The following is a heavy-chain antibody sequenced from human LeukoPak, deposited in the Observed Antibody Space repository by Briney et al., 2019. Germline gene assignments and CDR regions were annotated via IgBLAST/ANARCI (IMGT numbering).Heavy chain of an antibody. CDR2: IHHSGST. CDR3: ARAPYCSGGSCYLDY. CDR1: GGSISSGDYY. J-gene: IGHJ4*02. V-gene: IGHV4-39*07. D-gene: IGHD2-15*01. Sequence: SETLSLTCTVSGGSISSGDYYWSWIRQPPGKGLEWIGNIHHSGSTYYNPSLKSRVTISVDTSKNQFSLKLSSVTAADTAVYYCARAPYCSGGSCYLDYWGQGTLVTVSS.